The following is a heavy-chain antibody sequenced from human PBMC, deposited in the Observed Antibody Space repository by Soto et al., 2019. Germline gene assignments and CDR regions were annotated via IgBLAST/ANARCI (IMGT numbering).Heavy chain of an antibody. CDR2: IIPLFGTA. D-gene: IGHD2-21*02. J-gene: IGHJ4*02. Sequence: QVYLVQSGPEVKKPGSSVKISCKASGGIFSSNTINWVRQAAGQGLAWMGGIIPLFGTANYAEKFQGRVTITADKSTKTAYMELTSLRSEDKAVYYCASKAACGGDCYAFDSWGQGTLVTVSS. CDR1: GGIFSSNT. CDR3: ASKAACGGDCYAFDS. V-gene: IGHV1-69*06.